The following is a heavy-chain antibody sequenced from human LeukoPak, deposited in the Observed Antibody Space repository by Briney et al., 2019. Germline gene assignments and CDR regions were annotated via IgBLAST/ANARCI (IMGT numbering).Heavy chain of an antibody. Sequence: GGSLRLSCAASGFTFNTYTMNWVRQAPGKGLEWVSYISGSSGIIDYADSVRGRFTISRDNAKNSLYLQMNSLRAEDTAVYYCARGGRSSSNWFDPWGQGTLVTVSS. CDR3: ARGGRSSSNWFDP. CDR2: ISGSSGII. J-gene: IGHJ5*02. CDR1: GFTFNTYT. V-gene: IGHV3-48*01.